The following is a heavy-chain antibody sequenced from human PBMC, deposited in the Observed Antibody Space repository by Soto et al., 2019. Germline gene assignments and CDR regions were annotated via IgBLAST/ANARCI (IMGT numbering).Heavy chain of an antibody. CDR1: GGTFSSYA. CDR3: ARAPVAVAGTNYYHYYGMDF. V-gene: IGHV1-69*13. Sequence: GASVKVSCKASGGTFSSYAISWVRQAPGQGLEWMGGIIPIFGTANYAQKFQGRVTITADESTSTAYMELSSLRSEDPAVYYCARAPVAVAGTNYYHYYGMDFGGQGTTVTGSS. J-gene: IGHJ6*02. D-gene: IGHD6-19*01. CDR2: IIPIFGTA.